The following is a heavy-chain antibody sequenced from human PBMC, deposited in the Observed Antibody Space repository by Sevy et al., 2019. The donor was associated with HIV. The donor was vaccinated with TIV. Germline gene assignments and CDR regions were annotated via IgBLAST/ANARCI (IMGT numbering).Heavy chain of an antibody. V-gene: IGHV3-9*01. Sequence: AGGSLRLSCAASGFTFDDYAMHWVRQAPGKGLEWVSGISWNSGSIGYADSVKGGFTISRDNAKNSLYLQMTSLRGEDTALYYCAKELKQLAKNSYYYYYGMDVWGQGTTVTVSS. J-gene: IGHJ6*02. CDR2: ISWNSGSI. CDR3: AKELKQLAKNSYYYYYGMDV. CDR1: GFTFDDYA. D-gene: IGHD6-6*01.